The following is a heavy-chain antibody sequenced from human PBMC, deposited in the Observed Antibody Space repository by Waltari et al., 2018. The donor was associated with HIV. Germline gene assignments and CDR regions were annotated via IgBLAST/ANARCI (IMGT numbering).Heavy chain of an antibody. V-gene: IGHV4-34*01. Sequence: QVQLQQWGAGLLKPSETLSLTCAVYGGSFSGYYWSWIRQPPGKGLEWIGEINHSGSTNYNPSLKSRVTISVDTSKNQFSLKLSSVTAADTAVYYCARARVGYDTRLDVWGQGTTVTVSS. CDR3: ARARVGYDTRLDV. J-gene: IGHJ6*02. CDR1: GGSFSGYY. CDR2: INHSGST. D-gene: IGHD3-9*01.